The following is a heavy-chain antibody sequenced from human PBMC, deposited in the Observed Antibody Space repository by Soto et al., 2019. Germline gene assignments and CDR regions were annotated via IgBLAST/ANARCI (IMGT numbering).Heavy chain of an antibody. D-gene: IGHD2-21*01. CDR3: ARDGAGAYGLGWFDP. Sequence: QVQLQESGPGLVKPSQTLSLTCTVSGDSISRGGYYWNWLRQHPRKGLEWIGYIYHSGSTIYNPSLKSRVTISVDTSKNRLSLELRNVTAADTAVYYCARDGAGAYGLGWFDPWGQGILVPVSS. CDR2: IYHSGST. V-gene: IGHV4-31*03. J-gene: IGHJ5*02. CDR1: GDSISRGGYY.